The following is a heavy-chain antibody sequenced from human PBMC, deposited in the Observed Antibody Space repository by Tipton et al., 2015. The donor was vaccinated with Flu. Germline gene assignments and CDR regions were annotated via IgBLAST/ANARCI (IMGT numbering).Heavy chain of an antibody. CDR3: AKDRRDYGDYVFDS. CDR2: ISWNTGNI. V-gene: IGHV3-9*01. CDR1: GFTFENFA. Sequence: SLRLSCVASGFTFENFAMHWVRQVPGKGLEWVSVISWNTGNIGYADSVKGRFTISRDNANNTLYLQMNSLRVDDTTFYYCAKDRRDYGDYVFDSWGQGALVIVSS. J-gene: IGHJ4*02. D-gene: IGHD4-17*01.